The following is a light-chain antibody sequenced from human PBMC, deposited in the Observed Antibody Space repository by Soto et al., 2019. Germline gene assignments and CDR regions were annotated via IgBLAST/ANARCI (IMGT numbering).Light chain of an antibody. CDR2: GAS. J-gene: IGKJ1*01. V-gene: IGKV3-15*01. Sequence: EIVMTQSPATLSVSPGERATLSCRASQSVSSNLAWYQQKPGQAPRLLIYGASTRATGIPARFSGSGSGTEFTLPISSLQSEDFAVYYCQPYHNWPPWTFGQGTKVEIK. CDR1: QSVSSN. CDR3: QPYHNWPPWT.